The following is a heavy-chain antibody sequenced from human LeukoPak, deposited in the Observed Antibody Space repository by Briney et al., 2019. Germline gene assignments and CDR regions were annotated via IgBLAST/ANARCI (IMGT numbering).Heavy chain of an antibody. Sequence: GSLRLSCAASGFTVSSNYMSWVRQAPGKGLEWIGSIYYSGRTYYNPSLKSRVTISVDTSKNQFSLKLNSVTAADTAVYYCARILYSNNIDYWGQGTLVTVSS. J-gene: IGHJ4*02. CDR3: ARILYSNNIDY. V-gene: IGHV4-39*07. D-gene: IGHD2/OR15-2a*01. CDR1: GFTVSSNY. CDR2: IYYSGRT.